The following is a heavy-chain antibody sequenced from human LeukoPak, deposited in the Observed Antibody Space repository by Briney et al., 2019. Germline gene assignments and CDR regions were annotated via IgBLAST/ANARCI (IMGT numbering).Heavy chain of an antibody. CDR1: GGSFSGYY. Sequence: SETLSLTCAVYGGSFSGYYWSWIRQPPGKGPEWIGEINHSGSTNYNPSLKSRVTISVDTSKNQFSLKLSSVTAADTAVYYCARVNDGDRYYYYYYMGVWGKGTTVTVSS. D-gene: IGHD4-17*01. CDR2: INHSGST. V-gene: IGHV4-34*01. CDR3: ARVNDGDRYYYYYYMGV. J-gene: IGHJ6*03.